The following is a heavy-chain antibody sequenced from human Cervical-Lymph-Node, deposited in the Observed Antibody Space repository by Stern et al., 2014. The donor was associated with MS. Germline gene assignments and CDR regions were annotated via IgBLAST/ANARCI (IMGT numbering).Heavy chain of an antibody. D-gene: IGHD3-10*01. Sequence: EVQLVESGAEVKKPGESLKISCKGSGYSFTTYWIDWVRQMPGKGLEWMGIIYPGDSDTTYSPSFQGHVTISADKSISTAYLQWSSLKASDTAIYYCARHELKGDPPDYWGQGTLVTVSS. CDR3: ARHELKGDPPDY. CDR2: IYPGDSDT. CDR1: GYSFTTYW. V-gene: IGHV5-51*01. J-gene: IGHJ4*02.